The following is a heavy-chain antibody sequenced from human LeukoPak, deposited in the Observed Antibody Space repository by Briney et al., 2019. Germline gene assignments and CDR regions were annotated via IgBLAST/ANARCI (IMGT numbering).Heavy chain of an antibody. J-gene: IGHJ4*02. V-gene: IGHV3-30*18. CDR1: GFTFSSYG. D-gene: IGHD3-22*01. Sequence: PGGSLRLSCAASGFTFSSYGMHWVRQAPGKGLEWVAVISHDGSNKYYADSVKGRFTIFRDNSKNTLYLQMNSLRAEDTAVYYCAKDLGMVVITPFDYWGQGTLVTVSS. CDR2: ISHDGSNK. CDR3: AKDLGMVVITPFDY.